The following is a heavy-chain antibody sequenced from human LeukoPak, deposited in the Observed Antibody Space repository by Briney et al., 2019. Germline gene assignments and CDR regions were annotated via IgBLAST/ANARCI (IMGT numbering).Heavy chain of an antibody. D-gene: IGHD5-18*01. CDR2: INGGGDTT. Sequence: PGGSLRLSCAASGFTFVSYAMTWVRQAPGKGLEWVSAINGGGDTTYYADSVKGRFTISRDKSKNTMYLQMNSLRAEDMALYYCAKALDTYGYMRFDFWGQGTLVTVSS. CDR1: GFTFVSYA. V-gene: IGHV3-23*01. CDR3: AKALDTYGYMRFDF. J-gene: IGHJ4*02.